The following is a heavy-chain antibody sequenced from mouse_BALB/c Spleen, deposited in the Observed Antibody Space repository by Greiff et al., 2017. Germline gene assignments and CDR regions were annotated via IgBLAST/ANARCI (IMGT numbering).Heavy chain of an antibody. J-gene: IGHJ4*01. Sequence: VQLQQSGTVLARPGASVKMSCKASGYSFTSYWMHWVKQRPGQGLEWIGAIYPGNSDTSSNQKFKGKAKLTAVTSASTAYMELSSLTNEDSAVYYCTGSYNYAMDYWGQGTSVTVSS. D-gene: IGHD1-1*02. CDR1: GYSFTSYW. CDR2: IYPGNSDT. CDR3: TGSYNYAMDY. V-gene: IGHV1-5*01.